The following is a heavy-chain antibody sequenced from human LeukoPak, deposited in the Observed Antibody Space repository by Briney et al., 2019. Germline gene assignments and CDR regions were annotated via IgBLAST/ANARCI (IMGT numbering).Heavy chain of an antibody. J-gene: IGHJ4*02. CDR2: ISSSGSTI. CDR1: GFTFSDYY. CDR3: ARDPLAAAGTGVDY. D-gene: IGHD6-13*01. V-gene: IGHV3-11*01. Sequence: GGSLRLSCAASGFTFSDYYMGWIRQAPGNGLEWVSYISSSGSTIYYADSVKGRFTISRDNAKNSLYLQMNSLRAEDTAVYYCARDPLAAAGTGVDYWGQGTLVTVSS.